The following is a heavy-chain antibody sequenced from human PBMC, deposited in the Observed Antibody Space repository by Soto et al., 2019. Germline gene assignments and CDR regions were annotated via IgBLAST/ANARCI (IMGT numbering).Heavy chain of an antibody. V-gene: IGHV3-23*03. CDR2: IVGDASSI. CDR1: GFTFRTYA. Sequence: GGSLSLSCAAYGFTFRTYAMNWVRQAPGKGLEWVAVIVGDASSIDYADSVKGRFTISRDNSKNIMYLQMTSLKVEDTATYFCAKDLRPDGRYDLDYWGQGTQVTVSS. D-gene: IGHD2-15*01. CDR3: AKDLRPDGRYDLDY. J-gene: IGHJ4*02.